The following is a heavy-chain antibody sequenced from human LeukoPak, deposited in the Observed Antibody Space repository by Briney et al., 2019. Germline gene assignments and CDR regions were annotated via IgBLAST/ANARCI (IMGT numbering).Heavy chain of an antibody. CDR3: ARGGVYSTSAVDY. V-gene: IGHV3-30*04. Sequence: GGSLRLSCAASGFTFSSYAMHWVRQAPGKGLEWVAVISYDGSNKYYADSVKGRFTISRDNSKNTLYLQMNSLRAEDTAVYYCARGGVYSTSAVDYWGQGTLVTVSS. D-gene: IGHD6-6*01. J-gene: IGHJ4*02. CDR1: GFTFSSYA. CDR2: ISYDGSNK.